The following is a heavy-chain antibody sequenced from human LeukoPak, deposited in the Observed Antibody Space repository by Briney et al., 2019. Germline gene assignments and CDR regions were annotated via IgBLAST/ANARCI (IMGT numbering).Heavy chain of an antibody. Sequence: ASVKVSCKASGYTFSTHDITWARQAPGQGLEWMGWISGYNGNTNYAQKFQGRVTVTTDTSTTTAYMELRSLRVDDTAVYYCARGGYSTGYDHWGRGTLVTVSS. V-gene: IGHV1-18*01. CDR1: GYTFSTHD. CDR3: ARGGYSTGYDH. CDR2: ISGYNGNT. J-gene: IGHJ5*02. D-gene: IGHD5-18*01.